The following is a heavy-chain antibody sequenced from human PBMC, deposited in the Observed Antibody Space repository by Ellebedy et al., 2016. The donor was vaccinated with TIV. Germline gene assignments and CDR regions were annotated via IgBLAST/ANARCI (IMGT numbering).Heavy chain of an antibody. Sequence: AASVKVSCKASGYTFTSYAMNWVRQAPGQGLEWMRWINTNTGNPTYAQGFTGRFVFSLDTSVSTAYLQISSLKAEDTAVYYCARGAAAGFFWYFDLWGRGTLVTVSS. J-gene: IGHJ2*01. CDR3: ARGAAAGFFWYFDL. CDR1: GYTFTSYA. D-gene: IGHD6-13*01. CDR2: INTNTGNP. V-gene: IGHV7-4-1*02.